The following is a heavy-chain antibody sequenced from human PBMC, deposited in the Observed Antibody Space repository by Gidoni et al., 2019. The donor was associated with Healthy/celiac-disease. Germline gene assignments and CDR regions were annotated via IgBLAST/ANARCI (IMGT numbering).Heavy chain of an antibody. V-gene: IGHV1-8*01. CDR2: MNPNSGNT. J-gene: IGHJ3*02. CDR3: ATPIVVVTAIRRNAFDI. Sequence: QVQLVQSGAEVKKPGASVKVSCKASGYTFPSYDINWVRQATGQGLEWMGWMNPNSGNTGYAQKFQGRVTMTRNTSISTAYMELSSLRSEDTAVYYCATPIVVVTAIRRNAFDIWGQGTMVTVSS. D-gene: IGHD2-21*02. CDR1: GYTFPSYD.